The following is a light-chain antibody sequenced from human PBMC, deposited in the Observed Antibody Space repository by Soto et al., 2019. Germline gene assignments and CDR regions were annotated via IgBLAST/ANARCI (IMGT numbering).Light chain of an antibody. J-gene: IGKJ4*01. Sequence: DIQMTQSPSSLSASVGDRVTIACRASQDLDRWLAWYQQKPGVAPKILIFAASSLQSGLPSRFSGGGSGTDFSLTISSLQPEDFATYYCKQSRSFPLTFGGGTKVDIK. CDR1: QDLDRW. V-gene: IGKV1-12*01. CDR2: AAS. CDR3: KQSRSFPLT.